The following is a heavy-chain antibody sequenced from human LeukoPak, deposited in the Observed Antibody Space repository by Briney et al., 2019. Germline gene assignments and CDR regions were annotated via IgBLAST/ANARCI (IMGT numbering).Heavy chain of an antibody. V-gene: IGHV1-2*02. CDR3: ARENRVITFGGVIVPFDY. D-gene: IGHD3-16*02. CDR2: INPNSGGT. J-gene: IGHJ4*02. Sequence: ASVKVSCKASGYTFTGYYMHWVRQAPGQGLEWMGWINPNSGGTNYAQKFQGRVTMTRDTSIGTAYMELSRLRSDDTAVYYCARENRVITFGGVIVPFDYWGQGTLVTVSS. CDR1: GYTFTGYY.